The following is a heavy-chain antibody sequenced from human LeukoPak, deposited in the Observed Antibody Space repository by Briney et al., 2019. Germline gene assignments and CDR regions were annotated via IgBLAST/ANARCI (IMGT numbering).Heavy chain of an antibody. CDR3: ASNPYYYDTSGSWIENWFDP. CDR2: ISQDGSGK. CDR1: GFTFSSSW. J-gene: IGHJ5*02. D-gene: IGHD3-22*01. V-gene: IGHV3-7*01. Sequence: GGALRLSCAASGFTFSSSWMSGVGQAPGRGREGVARISQDGSGKYYMDAVKGRCTISRDNAKNSLYLQMNSLRAQDTAVYYCASNPYYYDTSGSWIENWFDPWGQGTLVTVSS.